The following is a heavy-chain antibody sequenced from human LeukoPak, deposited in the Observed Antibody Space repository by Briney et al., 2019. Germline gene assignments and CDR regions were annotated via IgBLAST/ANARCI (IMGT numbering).Heavy chain of an antibody. CDR1: GFPFSSYS. V-gene: IGHV3-11*04. CDR2: ITSSGSTI. D-gene: IGHD2-21*01. Sequence: GGSLRLSCAASGFPFSSYSMSWIRQAPGKGLGGVSCITSSGSTIYYADSVKGRFTISRDNAKNSLYLQMNSLRAEDTAVYYCARDSYESSFDYWGQGTLVTVSS. CDR3: ARDSYESSFDY. J-gene: IGHJ4*02.